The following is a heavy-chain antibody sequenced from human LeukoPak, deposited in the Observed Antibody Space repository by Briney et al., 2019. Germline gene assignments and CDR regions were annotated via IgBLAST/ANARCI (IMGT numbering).Heavy chain of an antibody. D-gene: IGHD6-13*01. J-gene: IGHJ4*02. CDR2: INPNSGGT. Sequence: ALVKVSCKASGYTFTGYYMHWVRQAPGQGLEWMGWINPNSGGTNYAQKFQGRVTMTRDTSISTAYMELSRLRSDDTAVYYCASAGMWRAAAGHFDYWGQGTLVTVSS. CDR3: ASAGMWRAAAGHFDY. CDR1: GYTFTGYY. V-gene: IGHV1-2*02.